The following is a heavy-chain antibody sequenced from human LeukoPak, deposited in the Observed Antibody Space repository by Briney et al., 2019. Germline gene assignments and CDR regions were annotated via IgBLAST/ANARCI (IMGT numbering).Heavy chain of an antibody. D-gene: IGHD2-21*01. Sequence: ASVKVSCKASGYTFTGYYMHWVRQAPGQGLEWMGWINPNSGGTNYAQKFQGWVTMTRSTSTSTAYMELSSLRSEDTAVYYCARVQRVEFPLRYYFDYWGQGTLVTVSS. V-gene: IGHV1-2*04. CDR3: ARVQRVEFPLRYYFDY. CDR2: INPNSGGT. CDR1: GYTFTGYY. J-gene: IGHJ4*02.